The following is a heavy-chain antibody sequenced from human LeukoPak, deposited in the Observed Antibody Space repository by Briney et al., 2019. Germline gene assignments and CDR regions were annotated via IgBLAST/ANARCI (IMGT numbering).Heavy chain of an antibody. Sequence: PGGSLRLSCAASGFTFSSYAMHWVRQAPGKGLEWVAVISYDGSNKYYADSVRGRFTISRDNSENTLYLQMNSLRAEDTAVYYCARDHQIAAAVGVFDYWGQGTLVTVSS. D-gene: IGHD6-13*01. CDR2: ISYDGSNK. V-gene: IGHV3-30-3*01. CDR1: GFTFSSYA. J-gene: IGHJ4*02. CDR3: ARDHQIAAAVGVFDY.